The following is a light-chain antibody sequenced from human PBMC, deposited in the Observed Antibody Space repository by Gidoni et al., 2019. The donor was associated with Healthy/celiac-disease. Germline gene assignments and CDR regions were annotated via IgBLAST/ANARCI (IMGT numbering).Light chain of an antibody. CDR1: SSNIGSNY. CDR3: AAWDDSLSGPV. V-gene: IGLV1-47*01. CDR2: RNN. Sequence: GQRVTISCSGSSSNIGSNYVYWYQQLPGTAPKLLIYRNNQRPSGVPDRFSGSKSGTSASLAISGLRSEDEADYYCAAWDDSLSGPVFGGGTKLTVL. J-gene: IGLJ3*02.